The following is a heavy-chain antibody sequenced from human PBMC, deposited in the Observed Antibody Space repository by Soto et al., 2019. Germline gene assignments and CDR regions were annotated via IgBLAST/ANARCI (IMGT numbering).Heavy chain of an antibody. Sequence: ASETLSLTCAVYGGSFSGYYWSWIRQPPGKGLEWIGEINHSGSTNYNPSLKSRVTISVDTSKNHFSLKLSSVTAADTAVYYCARGRRWLQWPRGVWFDPWGQGTLVTVSS. CDR1: GGSFSGYY. D-gene: IGHD5-12*01. V-gene: IGHV4-34*01. CDR2: INHSGST. J-gene: IGHJ5*02. CDR3: ARGRRWLQWPRGVWFDP.